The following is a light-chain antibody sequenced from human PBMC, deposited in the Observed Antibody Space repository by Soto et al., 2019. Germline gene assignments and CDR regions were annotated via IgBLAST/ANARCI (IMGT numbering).Light chain of an antibody. CDR1: SSNIGSND. Sequence: QSVLTQPPSASGTPGQRVTISCSGSSSNIGSNDVNWYQQLPGTAPKLLIYSNDHRPSGVPDRFSGSKSGTSASLAISGLQSEDEADYYCEAWDDSLNGWVFGGGTKLTVL. J-gene: IGLJ3*02. V-gene: IGLV1-44*01. CDR3: EAWDDSLNGWV. CDR2: SND.